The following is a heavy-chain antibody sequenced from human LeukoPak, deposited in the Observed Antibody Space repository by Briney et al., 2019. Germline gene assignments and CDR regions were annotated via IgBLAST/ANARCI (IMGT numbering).Heavy chain of an antibody. D-gene: IGHD6-19*01. J-gene: IGHJ3*02. V-gene: IGHV3-11*01. CDR3: ARRIAGDGSHAFDI. CDR1: GFRFSDYY. Sequence: PGGSLRLACEASGFRFSDYYMTWIRQAPGVGLEWISYIVSSGDTTYYADSVKGRFTISRDNAKNSLYLQMNSLRAEDTAVYYCARRIAGDGSHAFDIWGQGTMVTVSS. CDR2: IVSSGDTT.